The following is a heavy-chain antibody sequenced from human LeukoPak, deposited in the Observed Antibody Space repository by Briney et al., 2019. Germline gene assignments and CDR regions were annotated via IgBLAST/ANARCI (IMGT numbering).Heavy chain of an antibody. J-gene: IGHJ4*02. CDR3: VRDDVLTGYNFDY. D-gene: IGHD3-9*01. V-gene: IGHV3-74*03. CDR1: GFTFSSHL. Sequence: GGSLRLSCAGSGFTFSSHLIHWVRQAPGKRLVWVSRISTDGSTTTYADSVKGRFTISRDNAKNTVFLHMNSLRAEDTAVYYCVRDDVLTGYNFDYWGQGTLVTVSS. CDR2: ISTDGSTT.